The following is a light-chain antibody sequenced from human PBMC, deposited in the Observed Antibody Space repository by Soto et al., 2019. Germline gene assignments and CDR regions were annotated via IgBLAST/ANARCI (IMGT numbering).Light chain of an antibody. V-gene: IGKV3-15*01. Sequence: EIVLTQSPATLSVSPGERATLSCRASQSVNSNHIAWYQQKPGQAPRLLIYGASTRATGIPARFSGSGSGTEFTLTISSLQSEDFAVYYCQQYNNWPPITFGQGTRLEIK. CDR1: QSVNSN. CDR3: QQYNNWPPIT. CDR2: GAS. J-gene: IGKJ5*01.